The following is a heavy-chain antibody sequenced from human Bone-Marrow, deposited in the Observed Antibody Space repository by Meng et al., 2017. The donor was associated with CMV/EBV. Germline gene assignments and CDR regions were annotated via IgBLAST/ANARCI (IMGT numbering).Heavy chain of an antibody. CDR3: AKAGPGIVPSKNGMDV. J-gene: IGHJ6*02. V-gene: IGHV3-23*01. D-gene: IGHD1-26*01. Sequence: GESLKISCAATGFTFSNYNFHWVRQAPGKGLEWVSTIYSDGSTYYADSLKGRFTISRDNSKNTLSLQMNSLRAADTAVYYCAKAGPGIVPSKNGMDVWGQGTTVTVSS. CDR1: GFTFSNYN. CDR2: IYSDGST.